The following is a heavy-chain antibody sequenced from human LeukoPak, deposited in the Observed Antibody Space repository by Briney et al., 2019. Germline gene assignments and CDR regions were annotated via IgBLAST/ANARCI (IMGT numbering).Heavy chain of an antibody. CDR3: ARKNRGNNWFDP. CDR2: INHSGST. V-gene: IGHV4-34*01. CDR1: GGSFSGYY. J-gene: IGHJ5*02. D-gene: IGHD3-10*01. Sequence: SETLSLTCAVYGGSFSGYYWSWIRQPPGKGLEWIGEINHSGSTNYNPSLKSRVTISVDTSKNQFSLKLSSVTAADTAVYYCARKNRGNNWFDPWGQGTLVTVSS.